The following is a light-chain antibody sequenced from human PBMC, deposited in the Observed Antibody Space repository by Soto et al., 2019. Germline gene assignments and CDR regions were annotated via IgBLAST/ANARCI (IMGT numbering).Light chain of an antibody. CDR2: DNN. CDR1: SSNIGAGYD. CDR3: QCQDSSLSDVI. V-gene: IGLV1-40*01. J-gene: IGLJ2*01. Sequence: QSVLTQPPSVSGAPGQRVTISFTWTSSNIGAGYDVHRYQQLPGGAPKLLLYDNNNRPLGVPDRFSGFKSDTSASLGITGLQAEDGGYYYCQCQDSSLSDVIFGGGTKLTVL.